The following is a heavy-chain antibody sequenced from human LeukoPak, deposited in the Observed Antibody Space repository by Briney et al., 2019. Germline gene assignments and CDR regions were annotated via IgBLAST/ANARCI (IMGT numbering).Heavy chain of an antibody. CDR2: IYYSGST. D-gene: IGHD6-13*01. CDR3: ARAPLDYYYGMDV. J-gene: IGHJ6*02. V-gene: IGHV4-59*01. CDR1: GGSISSYY. Sequence: SETLSLTCTVSGGSISSYYWSWIRQPPGKGLEWIGYIYYSGSTNYNPSLKSRVTISVDTSKNQFSLKLSSVTAADTAVYYCARAPLDYYYGMDVWGQGTTVTVSS.